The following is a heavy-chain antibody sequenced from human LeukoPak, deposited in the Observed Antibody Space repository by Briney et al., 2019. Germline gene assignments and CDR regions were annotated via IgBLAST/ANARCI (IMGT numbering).Heavy chain of an antibody. V-gene: IGHV3-15*01. CDR1: GFTFSNAW. D-gene: IGHD3-10*01. CDR2: IKSKTDGGTT. CDR3: TTDLWFGELLSN. Sequence: GGSLRLSCAASGFTFSNAWMSWVRQAPGKGLEGVGRIKSKTDGGTTAYAAPVKGRFTISRGDSKNTLYLQMNSLKTEATYEYYCTTDLWFGELLSNWGQGTLVTVSS. J-gene: IGHJ4*02.